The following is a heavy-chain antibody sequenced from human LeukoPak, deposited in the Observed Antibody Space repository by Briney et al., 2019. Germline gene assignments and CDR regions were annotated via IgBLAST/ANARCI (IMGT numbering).Heavy chain of an antibody. CDR2: IYTSGST. V-gene: IGHV4-61*02. CDR3: ARGVQIFGVVMLDY. Sequence: PSATLSLTWTVAGGSISSGGYYWSWIREPPGKGLEWIGRIYTSGSTNYNPSLKSRVTISVDTSKNQFSLKLSSVTAADTAVYYCARGVQIFGVVMLDYWGQGTLVTVSS. D-gene: IGHD3-3*01. J-gene: IGHJ4*02. CDR1: GGSISSGGYY.